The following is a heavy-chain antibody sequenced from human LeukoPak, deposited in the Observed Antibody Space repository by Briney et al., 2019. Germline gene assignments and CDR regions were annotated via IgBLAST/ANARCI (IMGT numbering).Heavy chain of an antibody. CDR3: TRLSRYGNRWYYVDY. J-gene: IGHJ4*02. CDR2: IKSKTDDGTR. Sequence: GGSLRLSCVASGFSFSNAWMNWVRQAPGKGLEWVGRIKSKTDDGTRAFAAPVKGRFTISRDDSKNTLYLQMNSLKTEDTAVYYCTRLSRYGNRWYYVDYWGQGTLVTVSS. D-gene: IGHD6-13*01. V-gene: IGHV3-15*07. CDR1: GFSFSNAW.